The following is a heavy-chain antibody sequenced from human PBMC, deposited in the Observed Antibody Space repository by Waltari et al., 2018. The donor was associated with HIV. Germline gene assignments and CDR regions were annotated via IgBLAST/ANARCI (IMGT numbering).Heavy chain of an antibody. D-gene: IGHD5-12*01. V-gene: IGHV3-23*01. Sequence: EVQLLESGGGLVQPGGSLRLSCAASGFTFSSFAMGWVRQAPGKGLEWVSAISGSGGSTYYADSVKGRFTISRDNSKNTLYLQMNSLRAEDTAVYYCAKDLKNSGYDRDYWGQGTLVTVSS. J-gene: IGHJ4*02. CDR3: AKDLKNSGYDRDY. CDR2: ISGSGGST. CDR1: GFTFSSFA.